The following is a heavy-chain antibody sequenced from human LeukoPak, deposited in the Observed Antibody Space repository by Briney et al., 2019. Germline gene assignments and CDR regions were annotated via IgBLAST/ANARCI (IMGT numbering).Heavy chain of an antibody. CDR1: GYTFTSYY. CDR3: ARDADGYGSGSYYSYYYYYMDV. V-gene: IGHV1-46*01. Sequence: ASVTVSCKASGYTFTSYYMHWVRQAPGQGLEWMGIINPSGGSTSYAQKFQGRVTMTTDTSTSTAYMELRSLRSDDTAVYYCARDADGYGSGSYYSYYYYYMDVWGKGTTVTISS. J-gene: IGHJ6*03. D-gene: IGHD3-10*01. CDR2: INPSGGST.